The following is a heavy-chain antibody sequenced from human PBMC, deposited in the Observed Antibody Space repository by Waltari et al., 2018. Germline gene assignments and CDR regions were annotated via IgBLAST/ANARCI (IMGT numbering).Heavy chain of an antibody. CDR3: ARAYDSTGYYRYFDL. D-gene: IGHD3-22*01. CDR2: VSFTGTT. Sequence: QLQLQESGPGLVKPSETLSLACNVSGASISRSVHYWGWIRQPPGQGLEWIGSVSFTGTTYYTPSVKSRISISVDTAKSQFSLRLTSVTAADTAVYYCARAYDSTGYYRYFDLWGRGTLVTVSS. CDR1: GASISRSVHY. J-gene: IGHJ2*01. V-gene: IGHV4-39*01.